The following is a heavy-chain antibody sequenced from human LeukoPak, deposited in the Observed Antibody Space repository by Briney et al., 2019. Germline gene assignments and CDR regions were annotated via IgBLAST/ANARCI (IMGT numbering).Heavy chain of an antibody. Sequence: GGSLRLSCAASGFTFSSYSMNWVRQAPGKGLEWVSGISWNSGNIGYADSVKGRFTISRDNGKNSLYLQMNGLRAEDTALYYCVKDKSSGYYMWQFDYWGQGTLVTVSS. D-gene: IGHD3-22*01. CDR1: GFTFSSYS. V-gene: IGHV3-9*01. J-gene: IGHJ4*02. CDR2: ISWNSGNI. CDR3: VKDKSSGYYMWQFDY.